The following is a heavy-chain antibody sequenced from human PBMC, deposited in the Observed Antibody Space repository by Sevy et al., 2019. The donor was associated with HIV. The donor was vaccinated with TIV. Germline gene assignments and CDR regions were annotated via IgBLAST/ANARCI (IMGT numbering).Heavy chain of an antibody. Sequence: GGSLRLSCAASGFTFSSYAMSWVRQAPGKGLEWVSAISGSGGSTYYADSVKGRFTISRDNSKNTLYLQMNSLRAEDTAVYYCAKDGEGIGAALGPQLSDYWGQGTLVTVSS. V-gene: IGHV3-23*01. J-gene: IGHJ4*02. D-gene: IGHD6-13*01. CDR3: AKDGEGIGAALGPQLSDY. CDR2: ISGSGGST. CDR1: GFTFSSYA.